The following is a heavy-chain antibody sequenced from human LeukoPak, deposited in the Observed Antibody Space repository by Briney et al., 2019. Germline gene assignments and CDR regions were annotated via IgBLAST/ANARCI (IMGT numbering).Heavy chain of an antibody. J-gene: IGHJ4*02. V-gene: IGHV4-4*07. D-gene: IGHD3-22*01. CDR1: GGSISSYY. CDR2: IYTSGST. Sequence: SETLSLTCTVSGGSISSYYWSWIRQPAGKGLEWIGRIYTSGSTNYNPSLKSRVTMSVDTSKNQFSLKLSSVTAADTAVYYCARGLSMGEYYYDSSGLGYWGQGTLVTVSS. CDR3: ARGLSMGEYYYDSSGLGY.